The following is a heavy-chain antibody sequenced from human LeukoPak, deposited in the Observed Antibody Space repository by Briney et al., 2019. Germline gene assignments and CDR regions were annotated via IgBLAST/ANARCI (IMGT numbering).Heavy chain of an antibody. D-gene: IGHD2-15*01. CDR1: GFTFSSYG. Sequence: GGSLRLSCAASGFTFSSYGMHWVRQAPGKGLEWVAFIRYDGNNRYYADSVKGRFTISRDNSKNTLYLQMNSLRAEDTAVYYCANQDPRGYYYYYMDVWGKGTTVTVSS. CDR2: IRYDGNNR. V-gene: IGHV3-30*02. J-gene: IGHJ6*03. CDR3: ANQDPRGYYYYYMDV.